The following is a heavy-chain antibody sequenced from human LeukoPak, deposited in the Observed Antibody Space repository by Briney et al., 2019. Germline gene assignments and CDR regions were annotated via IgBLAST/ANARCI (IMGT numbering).Heavy chain of an antibody. D-gene: IGHD6-19*01. CDR2: IGGSGAKT. J-gene: IGHJ4*02. CDR1: GFTFTDYW. Sequence: GGSLRLSREVSGFTFTDYWMNWVRQAPGKGLDWVSTIGGSGAKTFYADSVKGRFTISRDNSQNTVHLQMNALGAEDTAVYYCTKDPGLFTRGWDGNFWGQGTQVTVSS. CDR3: TKDPGLFTRGWDGNF. V-gene: IGHV3-23*01.